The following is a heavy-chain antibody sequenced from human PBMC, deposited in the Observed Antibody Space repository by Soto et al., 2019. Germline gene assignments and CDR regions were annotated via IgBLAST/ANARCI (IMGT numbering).Heavy chain of an antibody. Sequence: QVQLQESGPGLVKPSQTLSLTCTVSGGSISSGGYYWSWIRQHPGKGLEWIGYIYYSGSTYYNPSLKSRVTISVDPSKNQFSLKLSSVTAADTAVYYCARRVVVAATAYSYYYGMDVWGQGTTVTVSS. D-gene: IGHD2-15*01. CDR2: IYYSGST. V-gene: IGHV4-31*03. J-gene: IGHJ6*02. CDR1: GGSISSGGYY. CDR3: ARRVVVAATAYSYYYGMDV.